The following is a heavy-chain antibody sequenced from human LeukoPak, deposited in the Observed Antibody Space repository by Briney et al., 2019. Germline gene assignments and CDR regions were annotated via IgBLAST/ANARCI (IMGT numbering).Heavy chain of an antibody. Sequence: SETLSLTCAVSGGSIDSSSYYWGWIRQPPGKGLEWIGSIFRTGSTYYSASLKSRVTISVDTSKNQFSLKLNSVTAADTALYYCARRYCANGVCYRSGFDIWGQGTMVTVSS. J-gene: IGHJ3*02. CDR3: ARRYCANGVCYRSGFDI. CDR2: IFRTGST. D-gene: IGHD2-8*01. CDR1: GGSIDSSSYY. V-gene: IGHV4-39*07.